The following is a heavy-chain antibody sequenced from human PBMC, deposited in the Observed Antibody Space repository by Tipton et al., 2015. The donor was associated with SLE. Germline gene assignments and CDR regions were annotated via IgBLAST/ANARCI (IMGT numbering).Heavy chain of an antibody. V-gene: IGHV5-10-1*01. CDR2: IDPSDSYT. CDR1: GYSFTSYW. D-gene: IGHD3-22*01. CDR3: ARPYYYDSSGDGAFDI. Sequence: QLVQSGAEVKKPGESLRISCKGSGYSFTSYWISWVRQMPGKGLEWMGRIDPSDSYTNYSPSFQGHVTISADKSISTAYLQWSSLKASDTAMYYCARPYYYDSSGDGAFDIWGQGTMVTVSS. J-gene: IGHJ3*02.